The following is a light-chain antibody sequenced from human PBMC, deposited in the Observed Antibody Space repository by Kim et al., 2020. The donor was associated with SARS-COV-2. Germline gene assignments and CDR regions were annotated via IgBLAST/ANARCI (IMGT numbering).Light chain of an antibody. CDR3: SVWDSSLSAWV. Sequence: QAGLTQPPSVSKGLGQTATLTCTGNSKNVGNQGAAWLQQHQGHPPKLLSYRNNNRPSGISERLSASRSGNTASLTITGLQPEDEADYYCSVWDSSLSAWVFGGGTKLTVL. V-gene: IGLV10-54*01. CDR1: SKNVGNQG. J-gene: IGLJ3*02. CDR2: RNN.